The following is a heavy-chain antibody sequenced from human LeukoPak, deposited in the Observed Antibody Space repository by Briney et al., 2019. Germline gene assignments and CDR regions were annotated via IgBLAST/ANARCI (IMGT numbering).Heavy chain of an antibody. CDR1: GFTFSSYA. CDR3: ARVVTMVRGVTFDG. CDR2: IKQDGSEK. V-gene: IGHV3-7*01. Sequence: GGSLRLSCAASGFTFSSYAMSWVRQAPGKGLEWVANIKQDGSEKYYVDSVKGRFTISRDNAKNSLYLQMNSLRAEDTAVYYCARVVTMVRGVTFDGWGQGTLVTVSS. D-gene: IGHD3-10*01. J-gene: IGHJ4*02.